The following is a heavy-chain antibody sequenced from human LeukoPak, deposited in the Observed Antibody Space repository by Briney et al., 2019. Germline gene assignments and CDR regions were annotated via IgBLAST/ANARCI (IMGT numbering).Heavy chain of an antibody. D-gene: IGHD1-26*01. CDR2: ISGSGAST. CDR1: GFTFSSYA. J-gene: IGHJ4*02. Sequence: GGSLRLACAASGFTFSSYAMSWVRQAPGKGLEWVSAISGSGASTYYADSVKGRFTISRDNSKNTLYLQMNSLRAEDTAVYYCAKADNEWGLLAGYFDYWGQGTLVSVSS. CDR3: AKADNEWGLLAGYFDY. V-gene: IGHV3-23*01.